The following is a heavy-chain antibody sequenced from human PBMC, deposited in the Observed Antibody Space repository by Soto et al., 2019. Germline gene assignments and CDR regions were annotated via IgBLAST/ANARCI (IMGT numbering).Heavy chain of an antibody. CDR3: ARGPGDYGDRDYYYCGMDV. D-gene: IGHD4-17*01. J-gene: IGHJ6*02. CDR2: IIPIFGTA. V-gene: IGHV1-69*12. Sequence: QVQLVQSGAEVKKPGSSVKVSCKASGGTFSSYAISWVRQAPGQGLEWMGGIIPIFGTANYAQKFQGRVRIAAVESTSAAYMGLSSLRSGGTAVYYCARGPGDYGDRDYYYCGMDVWGQGTTVTVSS. CDR1: GGTFSSYA.